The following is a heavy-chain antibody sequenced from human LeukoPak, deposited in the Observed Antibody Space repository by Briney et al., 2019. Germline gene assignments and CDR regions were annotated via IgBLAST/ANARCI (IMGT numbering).Heavy chain of an antibody. J-gene: IGHJ6*03. Sequence: SETLSLTCAVSGYSISSGYCWGWIRQPTGKGLEWIGSIYHSGSTYYNPSLKSRVTISVDTSKNQFSLKLSSVTAADTAVYYCARTEQVDYYMDVWGKGTTVTVSS. D-gene: IGHD1-14*01. CDR1: GYSISSGYC. V-gene: IGHV4-38-2*01. CDR2: IYHSGST. CDR3: ARTEQVDYYMDV.